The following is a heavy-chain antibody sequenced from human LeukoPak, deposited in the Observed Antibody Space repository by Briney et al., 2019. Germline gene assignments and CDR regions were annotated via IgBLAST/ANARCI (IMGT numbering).Heavy chain of an antibody. CDR2: IKPNSGGT. D-gene: IGHD4-23*01. Sequence: ASVKVSCKASGYTFTGYYIHWVRQAPGQGLEWMGWIKPNSGGTNYAQKFQGRVTMTRDTSISTAYMELSRLRSDDTAVYYCARDRGYSGNWFDPWGQGTLVTVSS. CDR1: GYTFTGYY. V-gene: IGHV1-2*02. CDR3: ARDRGYSGNWFDP. J-gene: IGHJ5*02.